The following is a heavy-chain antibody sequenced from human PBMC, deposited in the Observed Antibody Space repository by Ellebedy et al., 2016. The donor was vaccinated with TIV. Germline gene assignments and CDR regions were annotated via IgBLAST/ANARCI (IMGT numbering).Heavy chain of an antibody. D-gene: IGHD4-17*01. V-gene: IGHV3-7*01. CDR1: GFSFSSYW. J-gene: IGHJ3*02. Sequence: GESLKISCAVSGFSFSSYWMSWIRQAPGKGLEWVANINQDGSQKNYVDSVKGRFTISRDNAKKSLYLQMISLRAEDTAVYYCASDGSYGDFLSPTHAFENWGQGTMVIVSS. CDR2: INQDGSQK. CDR3: ASDGSYGDFLSPTHAFEN.